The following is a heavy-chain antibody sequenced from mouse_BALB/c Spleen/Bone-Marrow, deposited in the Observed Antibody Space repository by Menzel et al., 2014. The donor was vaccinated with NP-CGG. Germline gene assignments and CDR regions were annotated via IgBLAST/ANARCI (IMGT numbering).Heavy chain of an antibody. CDR1: GFTFXDFY. Sequence: EVKVVDSGGGLVQPGDSLRLSCATSGFTFXDFYMEWVRQPPGKRLEWIAASRNKAKYYTTEYSASVKGRFIVSRDTSQSVLYLQMNALRAEDTAIYYCARDVGYGNYFVYWGQGTLVTVSA. D-gene: IGHD2-10*02. J-gene: IGHJ3*01. CDR3: ARDVGYGNYFVY. CDR2: SRNKAKYYTT. V-gene: IGHV7-1*02.